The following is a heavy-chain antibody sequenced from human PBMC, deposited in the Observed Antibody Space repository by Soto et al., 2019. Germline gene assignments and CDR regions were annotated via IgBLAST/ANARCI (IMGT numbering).Heavy chain of an antibody. CDR3: ARGVGYYEIVTRYPTDWYFDL. Sequence: SETLSLTCTVSGGSISSGGYYWSWIRQHPGKGLEWIGYIYYSGSTYYNPSLKSRVTISVDTSKNQFSLKLSSVTAADTAVYYCARGVGYYEIVTRYPTDWYFDLWGRGTLVTVSS. V-gene: IGHV4-31*03. J-gene: IGHJ2*01. D-gene: IGHD3-9*01. CDR2: IYYSGST. CDR1: GGSISSGGYY.